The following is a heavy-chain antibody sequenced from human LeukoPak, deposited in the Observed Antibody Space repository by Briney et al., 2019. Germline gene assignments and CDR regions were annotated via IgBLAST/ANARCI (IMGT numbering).Heavy chain of an antibody. CDR1: GFTFSRYG. CDR2: IWYDGSNQ. D-gene: IGHD3-22*01. CDR3: ARDISSGYYDAFDI. J-gene: IGHJ3*02. V-gene: IGHV3-33*01. Sequence: PGGSLRLSCAASGFTFSRYGMHWVRQAPGKGLEWVAVIWYDGSNQYYADSVKGRFTISRDNSKNTLYLQMNSLRAEDTAVYYCARDISSGYYDAFDIWGQGTMVTVSS.